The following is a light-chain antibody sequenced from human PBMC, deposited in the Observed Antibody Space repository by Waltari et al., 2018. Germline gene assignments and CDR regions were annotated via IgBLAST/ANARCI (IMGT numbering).Light chain of an antibody. CDR1: SSDVGGYNY. V-gene: IGLV2-14*03. CDR2: EGS. J-gene: IGLJ2*01. CDR3: SSDTGSRSVV. Sequence: QSALTQPASVSGSPGQSIAISCTGTSSDVGGYNYVSWYQQHPGKAPTVMSYEGSSRPSGVSIRVSGSKSGNTASLTVSDLQAEDEADYYCSSDTGSRSVVFGGGTKVTVL.